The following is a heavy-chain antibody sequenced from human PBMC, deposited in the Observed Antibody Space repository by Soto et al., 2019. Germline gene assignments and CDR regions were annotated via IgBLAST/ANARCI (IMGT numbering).Heavy chain of an antibody. CDR2: ISSSNSYI. CDR3: ARRGRDYGAYEGFRGAFDI. D-gene: IGHD4-17*01. J-gene: IGHJ3*02. CDR1: GFTFSSYS. V-gene: IGHV3-21*01. Sequence: EVQLVESGGGLVKPGGSLRLSCAASGFTFSSYSMNWVRQAPGKGLEWVSSISSSNSYIYYADSVKGRFTISRDNAKNSLYLQMNSLRAEDTAVYYCARRGRDYGAYEGFRGAFDIWGRGTMVTVSS.